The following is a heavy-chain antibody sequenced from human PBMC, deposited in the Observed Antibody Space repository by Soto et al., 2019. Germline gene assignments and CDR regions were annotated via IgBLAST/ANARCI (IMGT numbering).Heavy chain of an antibody. V-gene: IGHV3-74*01. CDR3: ARSRFPYYFDY. D-gene: IGHD2-21*01. Sequence: EVQLVESGGGLVQPGGSLTLSCAASGFSFSNYWMHWVRQAPGKGLVWVSLTYSDGSSTNYADSVKGRFTMSRDDAKNTRYLQMNSLRAEDTAVYFCARSRFPYYFDYWGQGTLVTVSS. J-gene: IGHJ4*02. CDR2: TYSDGSST. CDR1: GFSFSNYW.